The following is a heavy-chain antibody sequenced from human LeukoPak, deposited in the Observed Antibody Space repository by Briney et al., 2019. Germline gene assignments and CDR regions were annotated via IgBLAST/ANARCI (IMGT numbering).Heavy chain of an antibody. D-gene: IGHD3-22*01. V-gene: IGHV4-4*07. CDR3: ARGRYYYDSSGGREYYFDY. J-gene: IGHJ4*02. Sequence: SETLSLTCTVSGGSISSYYWSWIRQPAGKGLEWIGRIYTSGSANYNPSLKSRVTMSVDTSKNQFSLKLSSVTAADTAVYYCARGRYYYDSSGGREYYFDYWGQGTLVTVSS. CDR1: GGSISSYY. CDR2: IYTSGSA.